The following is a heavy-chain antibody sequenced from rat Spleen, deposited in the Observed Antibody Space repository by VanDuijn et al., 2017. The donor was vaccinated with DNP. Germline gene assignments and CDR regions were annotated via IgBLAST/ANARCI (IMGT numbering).Heavy chain of an antibody. V-gene: IGHV5-7*01. Sequence: EVQLVQSGGGLVQPGRSLKLSCAASGFTFSDYYMAWVRQAPKKGLEWVASITSTGGSTSYRDSVKGRFTISRDNAKSILYLQMDSLRSEDMATYYCARWGGDYFDYWGQGVMVTVSS. CDR2: ITSTGGST. CDR1: GFTFSDYY. J-gene: IGHJ2*01. CDR3: ARWGGDYFDY.